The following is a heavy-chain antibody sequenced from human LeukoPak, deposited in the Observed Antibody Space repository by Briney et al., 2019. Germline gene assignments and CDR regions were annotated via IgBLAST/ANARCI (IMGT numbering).Heavy chain of an antibody. J-gene: IGHJ6*03. V-gene: IGHV3-48*03. Sequence: PGGSLRLSCAASGFTFSSYEMNWVRQAPGKGLEWVSYISSSGSTIYYADSVKGRFTISRDNTKNSLYLQMNSLRAEDTAVYYCAREGHGGYSYGYLGDYYYYYMDVWGKGTTVTISS. CDR2: ISSSGSTI. CDR1: GFTFSSYE. CDR3: AREGHGGYSYGYLGDYYYYYMDV. D-gene: IGHD5-18*01.